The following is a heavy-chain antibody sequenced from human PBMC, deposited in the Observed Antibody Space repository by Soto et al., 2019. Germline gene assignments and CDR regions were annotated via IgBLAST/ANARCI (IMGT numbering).Heavy chain of an antibody. CDR2: ISAYNGNT. V-gene: IGHV1-18*01. CDR3: ARDLSEVAYRDNPTFHY. D-gene: IGHD4-17*01. J-gene: IGHJ4*02. CDR1: GYTFGNYG. Sequence: PSVKVSCKASGYTFGNYGISWLRQAPGKGLEWMGWISAYNGNTNYAQKFQGRVTMTTHTSTSTAYMELRSLRSDDTAVYFCARDLSEVAYRDNPTFHYWGQGTLVTVSS.